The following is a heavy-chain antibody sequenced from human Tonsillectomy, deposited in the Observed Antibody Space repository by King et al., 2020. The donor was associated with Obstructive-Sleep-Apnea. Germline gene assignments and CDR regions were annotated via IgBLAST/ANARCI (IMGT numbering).Heavy chain of an antibody. CDR3: AKSDYGDYRLGSEYFDS. CDR1: GLTFSSYA. V-gene: IGHV3-23*04. Sequence: VQLVESGGGLVQPGGSLRLSCAASGLTFSSYAMHWVRQAPGKGLEWVSVISGRGGTTDYAGSVGGRFTISRDNPKNTLYLQMNSLRAEDTAVYHCAKSDYGDYRLGSEYFDSWGQGTLVTVSS. J-gene: IGHJ4*02. CDR2: ISGRGGTT. D-gene: IGHD4-17*01.